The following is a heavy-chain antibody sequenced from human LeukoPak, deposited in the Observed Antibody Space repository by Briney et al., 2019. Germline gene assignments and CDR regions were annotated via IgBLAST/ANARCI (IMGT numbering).Heavy chain of an antibody. D-gene: IGHD2-15*01. CDR1: GFTFISYG. V-gene: IGHV3-23*01. CDR2: ISASGAFT. J-gene: IGHJ6*02. Sequence: GGCLRLSCAASGFTFISYGMSWVRQAPGKGLEWVSAISASGAFTYYADSVKGRFTISRDNAKNSLYLQMNSLRAEDTAVYYCARDHGGPECSGGSCYWADYGMDVWGQGTTVTVSS. CDR3: ARDHGGPECSGGSCYWADYGMDV.